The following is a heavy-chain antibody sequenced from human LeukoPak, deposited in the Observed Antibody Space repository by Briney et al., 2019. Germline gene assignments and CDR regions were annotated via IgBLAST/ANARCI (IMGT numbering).Heavy chain of an antibody. D-gene: IGHD6-19*01. V-gene: IGHV3-30-3*01. CDR1: GFTFSSHA. J-gene: IGHJ6*02. Sequence: PGGSLRLSCAASGFTFSSHAMHWVRQAPGKGLEWVAVISYDGSNKYYADSVKGRFTISRDNSKNTLYLQMNSLRAEDTAVYYCARAVAGRTYYGMDVWGQGTTVTVSS. CDR2: ISYDGSNK. CDR3: ARAVAGRTYYGMDV.